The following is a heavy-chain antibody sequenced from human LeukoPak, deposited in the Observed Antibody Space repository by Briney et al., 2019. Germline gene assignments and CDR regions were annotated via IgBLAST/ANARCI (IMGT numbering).Heavy chain of an antibody. V-gene: IGHV4-30-4*08. CDR3: AKQTVDFWSAQGRFDP. J-gene: IGHJ5*02. Sequence: PSETLSLTCTVSGGSVSSGDYYWSWIRQPPGKGLEWIGYIYYSGSTYYNPSLKSRVTISVDTSKNQFSLKLSSVTAADTAVYYCAKQTVDFWSAQGRFDPWGQGTLVTVSS. D-gene: IGHD3-3*01. CDR2: IYYSGST. CDR1: GGSVSSGDYY.